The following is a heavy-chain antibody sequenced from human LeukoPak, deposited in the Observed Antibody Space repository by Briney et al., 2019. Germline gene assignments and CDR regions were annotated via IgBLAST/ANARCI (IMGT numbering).Heavy chain of an antibody. Sequence: GGTLRLSCAASGFTFSSYGMSWVRQAPGKGLEWVSAISVSGGGTYYADSVKGRFTISRDNSKNTLYLQMNSLRAEDTAVYYCAKDRGPNYDFWSGYGLDYWGQGTLVTVSS. D-gene: IGHD3-3*01. V-gene: IGHV3-23*01. CDR3: AKDRGPNYDFWSGYGLDY. J-gene: IGHJ4*02. CDR2: ISVSGGGT. CDR1: GFTFSSYG.